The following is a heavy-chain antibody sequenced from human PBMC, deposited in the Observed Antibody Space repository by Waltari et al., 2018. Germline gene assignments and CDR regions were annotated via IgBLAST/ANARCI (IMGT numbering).Heavy chain of an antibody. CDR3: ARGATVTTNFDY. Sequence: EVQLVESGGGLVKPGGSLRLSCAASGFTFSSYSMNWVRQAPGKGLEWVSSISSSSSYIYYADSVKCRFTISRDNAKNSLYLQMNSLRAEDTAVYYCARGATVTTNFDYWGQGTLVTVSS. D-gene: IGHD4-17*01. CDR1: GFTFSSYS. J-gene: IGHJ4*02. CDR2: ISSSSSYI. V-gene: IGHV3-21*01.